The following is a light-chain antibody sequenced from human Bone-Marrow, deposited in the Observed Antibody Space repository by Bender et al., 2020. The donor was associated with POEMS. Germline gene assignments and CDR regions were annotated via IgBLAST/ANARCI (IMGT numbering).Light chain of an antibody. V-gene: IGLV2-8*01. CDR3: SSYAGPSTWV. J-gene: IGLJ3*02. CDR1: SSDIAAYNF. Sequence: QAALTQPASASGSPGQSVTISCTGSSSDIAAYNFVSWYQQHPGKAPKLMIFEVSKRPSGVPDRFSGSKSGNTASLTVSGLQAGDEADYYCSSYAGPSTWVFGGGTRLTVL. CDR2: EVS.